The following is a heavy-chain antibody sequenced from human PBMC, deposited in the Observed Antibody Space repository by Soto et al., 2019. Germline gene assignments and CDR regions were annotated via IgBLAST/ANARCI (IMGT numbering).Heavy chain of an antibody. CDR2: TYYRSKWYN. V-gene: IGHV6-1*01. CDR1: GDSVSSNSAA. CDR3: AREATAVAGYYYYYYMDV. D-gene: IGHD6-19*01. J-gene: IGHJ6*03. Sequence: PSQTLSLTCAISGDSVSSNSAAWNWIRRSPSRGLEWLGRTYYRSKWYNDYAVSVKSRITINPDTSKNQFSLQLNSVTPEDTAVYYCAREATAVAGYYYYYYMDVWGKGTTVTVSS.